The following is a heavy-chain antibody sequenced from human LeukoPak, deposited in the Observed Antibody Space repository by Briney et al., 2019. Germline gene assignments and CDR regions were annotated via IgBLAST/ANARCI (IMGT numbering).Heavy chain of an antibody. CDR2: IYYSGST. D-gene: IGHD3-9*01. CDR3: ARGIRYFDWLLGGNWFDP. J-gene: IGHJ5*02. V-gene: IGHV4-39*01. CDR1: GGSISSSSYY. Sequence: SETLSLTCSVSGGSISSSSYYWGWIRQPPGKVLEWIGSIYYSGSTYYNPSLKSRVTISVDTSKNQFSLKLSSVTAADTVVYYCARGIRYFDWLLGGNWFDPWGQGTLVTVSS.